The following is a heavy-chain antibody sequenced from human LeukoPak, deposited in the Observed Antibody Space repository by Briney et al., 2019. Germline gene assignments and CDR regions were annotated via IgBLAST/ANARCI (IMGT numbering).Heavy chain of an antibody. D-gene: IGHD3-10*01. V-gene: IGHV4-61*02. CDR2: IYTSGST. Sequence: SETLSLTCTVSGGSISSGSYYWSWIRQPAGKGLEWIGRIYTSGSTNYNPSLKSRVTISVDTSKNQFSLKLSSVTAADTAVYYCARDWDGSGSPWFDPWGQGTLVTVSS. CDR3: ARDWDGSGSPWFDP. J-gene: IGHJ5*02. CDR1: GGSISSGSYY.